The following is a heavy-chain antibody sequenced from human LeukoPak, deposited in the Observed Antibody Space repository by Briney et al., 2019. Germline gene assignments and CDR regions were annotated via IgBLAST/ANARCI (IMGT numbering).Heavy chain of an antibody. J-gene: IGHJ4*02. CDR3: ARGSQYYDSSGYYSYYFDY. CDR1: GCTFSSHA. V-gene: IGHV1-69*05. CDR2: IIPIFGTA. D-gene: IGHD3-22*01. Sequence: GASVKVSCKASGCTFSSHAISWVGQAPGQWREWMGGIIPIFGTANYAQKCQGRVTITTGESTSTAYMELSSLRSEDTAVYYCARGSQYYDSSGYYSYYFDYWGQGTLVTVSS.